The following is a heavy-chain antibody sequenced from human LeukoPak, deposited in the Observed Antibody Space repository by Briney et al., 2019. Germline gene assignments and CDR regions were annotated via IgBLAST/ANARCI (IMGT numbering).Heavy chain of an antibody. V-gene: IGHV1-18*01. D-gene: IGHD6-19*01. CDR1: GYTFTSYG. CDR3: ARAEGVRSSGWDPIDY. Sequence: ASLKVSCKASGYTFTSYGLSWVRQAPGHGRECRGWISAYNGNTNYAQKLQGRVSMTTDTSTSTAYMELRSLRSDDTAVYYCARAEGVRSSGWDPIDYWGQGTLVTVSS. CDR2: ISAYNGNT. J-gene: IGHJ4*02.